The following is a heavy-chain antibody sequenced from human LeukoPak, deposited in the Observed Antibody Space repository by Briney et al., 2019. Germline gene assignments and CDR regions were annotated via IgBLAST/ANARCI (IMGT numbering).Heavy chain of an antibody. CDR1: GFTFSGSA. Sequence: GGSLRLSCAASGFTFSGSAMHWVRQASGKGLEWVGRIRSKANSYATAYAASVKGRFTISRDDSKNTAYLQMNSLKTEDTAVYYCASTYSSGWELFDPWGQGTLVTVSS. V-gene: IGHV3-73*01. CDR3: ASTYSSGWELFDP. J-gene: IGHJ5*02. D-gene: IGHD6-19*01. CDR2: IRSKANSYAT.